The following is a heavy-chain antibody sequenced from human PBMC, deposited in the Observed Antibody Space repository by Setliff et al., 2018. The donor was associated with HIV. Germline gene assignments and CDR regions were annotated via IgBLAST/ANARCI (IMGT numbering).Heavy chain of an antibody. CDR2: MSAYSGDT. CDR1: GYTFTAYG. D-gene: IGHD3-22*01. V-gene: IGHV1-18*04. CDR3: VRGYYYDKTGYGTFDI. Sequence: ASVKVSCKASGYTFTAYGITWVRQAPRQGLEWMGWMSAYSGDTKYAQKIQGRVNMTRDTSTDTAYVELRSLRFDDTALYYCVRGYYYDKTGYGTFDIWGQGTVVTVSS. J-gene: IGHJ3*02.